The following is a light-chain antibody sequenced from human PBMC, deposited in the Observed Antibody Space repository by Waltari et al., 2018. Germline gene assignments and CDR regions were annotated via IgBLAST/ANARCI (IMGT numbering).Light chain of an antibody. J-gene: IGKJ1*01. V-gene: IGKV3-20*01. CDR2: GAS. CDR3: QHYLRIPVT. CDR1: QSVSSA. Sequence: CRASQSVSSALNWYQQKPGQAPSLLIYGASSMTTGIPSRFSGSGSGTDFTLTINRLEPDDVAAYYCQHYLRIPVTFGQGTTVEV.